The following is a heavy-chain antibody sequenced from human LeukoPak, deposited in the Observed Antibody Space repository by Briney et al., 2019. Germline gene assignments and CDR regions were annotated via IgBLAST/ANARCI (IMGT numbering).Heavy chain of an antibody. Sequence: GGSLRLSCAVSGFTFSTYSMNWVRQAPGKGLEWVSSISSGSSYIYYADSVKGRCTISRDNAKNTLYLQMNSRRAEDTAVYYCAKDVAGSGSYSFDYWGQGTLVTVSS. J-gene: IGHJ4*02. D-gene: IGHD1-26*01. CDR1: GFTFSTYS. V-gene: IGHV3-21*04. CDR2: ISSGSSYI. CDR3: AKDVAGSGSYSFDY.